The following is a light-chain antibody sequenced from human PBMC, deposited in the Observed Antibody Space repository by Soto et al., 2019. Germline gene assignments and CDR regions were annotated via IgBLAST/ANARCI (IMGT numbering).Light chain of an antibody. Sequence: QSVLTQPPSASGTPGQSLTMSCSGSSSNVGSHFVYWYQHLPGTAPKLLIYRDAQRPSGVPARFFGSKSGTSASLAITGLQAGDEADYYCQSYDISLNVLFGGGTKLTVL. CDR2: RDA. CDR1: SSNVGSHF. J-gene: IGLJ2*01. V-gene: IGLV1-44*01. CDR3: QSYDISLNVL.